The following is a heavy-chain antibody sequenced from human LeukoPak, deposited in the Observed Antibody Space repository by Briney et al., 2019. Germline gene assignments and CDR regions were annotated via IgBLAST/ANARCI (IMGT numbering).Heavy chain of an antibody. V-gene: IGHV3-9*01. D-gene: IGHD3-9*01. CDR2: ISWNSGTI. CDR1: GFTFDDYA. Sequence: GGSLRLSCAASGFTFDDYAMHWVRQAPGKGLEWVSGISWNSGTIGYADSVKGRFTISRDNAKNSLYLQMNSLRDEDTALYYCAKDTRDILTGYYNTALDYWGQGTLVTVSS. J-gene: IGHJ4*02. CDR3: AKDTRDILTGYYNTALDY.